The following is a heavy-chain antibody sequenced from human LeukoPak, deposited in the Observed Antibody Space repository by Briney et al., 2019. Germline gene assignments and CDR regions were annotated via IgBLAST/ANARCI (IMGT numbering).Heavy chain of an antibody. Sequence: GRSLRLSCAASGFTFSSYAMHWVRQAPGKGLEWVAVISYDGSNKYYAGSVKGRFTISKDNSKNTLYLQMNSLKAEDTAVYYCARKLIKKYYYGMDVWGQRTTVTVAS. D-gene: IGHD4-23*01. CDR3: ARKLIKKYYYGMDV. CDR1: GFTFSSYA. CDR2: ISYDGSNK. J-gene: IGHJ6*02. V-gene: IGHV3-30-3*01.